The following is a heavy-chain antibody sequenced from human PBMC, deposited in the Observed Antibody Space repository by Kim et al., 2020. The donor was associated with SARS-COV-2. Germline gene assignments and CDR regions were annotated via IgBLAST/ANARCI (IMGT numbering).Heavy chain of an antibody. CDR1: GFTFSSYS. V-gene: IGHV3-48*02. Sequence: GGSLRLSCAASGFTFSSYSMNWVRQAPGKGLEWVSYISSSSSTIYYADSVKGRFTISRDNAKNSLYLQMNSLRDEDTAVYYCASWGSYYDFWSWFDPWGQGTLVTVSS. CDR3: ASWGSYYDFWSWFDP. J-gene: IGHJ5*02. D-gene: IGHD3-3*01. CDR2: ISSSSSTI.